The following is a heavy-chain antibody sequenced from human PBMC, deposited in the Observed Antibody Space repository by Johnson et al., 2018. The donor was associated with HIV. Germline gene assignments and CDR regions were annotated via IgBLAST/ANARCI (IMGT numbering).Heavy chain of an antibody. CDR3: ARLMAARTLDDAFDL. J-gene: IGHJ3*01. Sequence: VQLVESGGGLERPGGSLRLSCAASGFFFDDYGMTWVRQPPGRGLDWVSGINWNGGSTGYTDSVKGRFTISRDNAKNSLYLQMNSLRVEDTALYYCARLMAARTLDDAFDLWGQGTMVTVSS. D-gene: IGHD6-13*01. V-gene: IGHV3-20*04. CDR2: INWNGGST. CDR1: GFFFDDYG.